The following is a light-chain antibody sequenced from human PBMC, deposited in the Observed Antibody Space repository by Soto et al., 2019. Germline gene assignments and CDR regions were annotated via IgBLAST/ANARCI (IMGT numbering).Light chain of an antibody. CDR2: EVS. CDR3: SSYTNSGTHVV. V-gene: IGLV2-14*01. CDR1: RSDVGGYNY. J-gene: IGLJ2*01. Sequence: QSVLTQPASVSGSPGQSITISCTGTRSDVGGYNYVPWYQQHPGKAPKLMIYEVSNRPSGVSNRFSGSKSGNTASLTISGLQAEDEADYYCSSYTNSGTHVVFGGGTKLTVL.